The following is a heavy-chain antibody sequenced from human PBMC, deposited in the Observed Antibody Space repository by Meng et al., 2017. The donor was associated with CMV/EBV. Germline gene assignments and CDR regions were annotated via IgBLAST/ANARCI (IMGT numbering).Heavy chain of an antibody. D-gene: IGHD5-18*01. J-gene: IGHJ3*02. V-gene: IGHV1-69*04. CDR1: GGTFSSYP. Sequence: SVKVSCKASGGTFSSYPISWVRQAPGQGLEWMGRIIPILGIANYAQKFQGRVTITADKSTSTAYMELSSLRSEDTAVYYCARDPAGDTAMVNDDAFDIWGQGTMVTVSS. CDR2: IIPILGIA. CDR3: ARDPAGDTAMVNDDAFDI.